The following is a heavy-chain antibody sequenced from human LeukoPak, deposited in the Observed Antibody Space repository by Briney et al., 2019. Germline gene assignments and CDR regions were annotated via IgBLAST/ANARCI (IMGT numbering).Heavy chain of an antibody. CDR1: GFAFSGFA. CDR3: AKGREYQLPYDY. Sequence: GGSLRLSCSASGFAFSGFAMGWVRQAPGKGLEWVSSISGSGGNTYYADSVEGRFTVSRDNSKNTLYLQMNSLRAEDTAVYYCAKGREYQLPYDYWGQGTLVTVSS. J-gene: IGHJ4*02. V-gene: IGHV3-23*01. D-gene: IGHD2-2*01. CDR2: ISGSGGNT.